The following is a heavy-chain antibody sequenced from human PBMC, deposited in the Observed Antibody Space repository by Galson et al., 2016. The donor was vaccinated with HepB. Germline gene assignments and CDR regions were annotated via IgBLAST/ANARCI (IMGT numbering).Heavy chain of an antibody. CDR2: ISGSGGTT. V-gene: IGHV3-23*01. CDR1: GFMYRNYA. CDR3: VKVFDYLNGWIDQ. J-gene: IGHJ4*02. Sequence: SLRLSCAASGFMYRNYAMSWVRQAPGKGLEWVSVISGSGGTTFYADSVKGRFSISRDNSQNTLDLQMNGLRAKDTAIYYCVKVFDYLNGWIDQWGQGILVTVSS. D-gene: IGHD6-19*01.